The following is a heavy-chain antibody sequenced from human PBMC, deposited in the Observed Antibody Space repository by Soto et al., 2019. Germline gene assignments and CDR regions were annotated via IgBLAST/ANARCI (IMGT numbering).Heavy chain of an antibody. D-gene: IGHD3-10*01. Sequence: QVQLQESGPGLVKPSGTLSLTCAVSGGSISGINWWYWVRQPPGKGLEWIGEIYHSGSTHYNPSLKSRVTMSIDNSKMQFTLTLNSVTAAVTAVYYCARFGGGINVWGQGTTVTVSS. CDR3: ARFGGGINV. V-gene: IGHV4-4*02. J-gene: IGHJ6*02. CDR2: IYHSGST. CDR1: GGSISGINW.